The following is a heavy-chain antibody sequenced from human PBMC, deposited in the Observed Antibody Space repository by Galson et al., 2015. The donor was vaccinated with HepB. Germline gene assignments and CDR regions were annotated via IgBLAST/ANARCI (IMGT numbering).Heavy chain of an antibody. CDR3: AKTRRVITLPEAFDI. D-gene: IGHD4-23*01. V-gene: IGHV3-23*01. CDR1: GLTFSTYA. J-gene: IGHJ3*02. CDR2: ISGSGGTT. Sequence: LRLSCAASGLTFSTYAMSWVGQAPGKGVEWVSDISGSGGTTYDADSVKGRFTISRDNSKNTLYLQMNSLRVEDTAVYYCAKTRRVITLPEAFDIWGQGTMVTVSS.